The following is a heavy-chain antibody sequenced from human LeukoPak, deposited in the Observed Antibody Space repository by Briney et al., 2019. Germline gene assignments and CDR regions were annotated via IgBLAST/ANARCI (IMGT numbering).Heavy chain of an antibody. CDR3: ARGVEDRYYFDY. J-gene: IGHJ4*02. V-gene: IGHV4-4*07. D-gene: IGHD3-3*01. CDR2: LHTTGST. CDR1: GDSISSYY. Sequence: PSETLSLTCTVSGDSISSYYRSWIRQPAGKGLEWIGRLHTTGSTDYNPSLKSRVTISVDTSKNHFSLRVTSVTAADTAVYYCARGVEDRYYFDYWGQGTLVTVSS.